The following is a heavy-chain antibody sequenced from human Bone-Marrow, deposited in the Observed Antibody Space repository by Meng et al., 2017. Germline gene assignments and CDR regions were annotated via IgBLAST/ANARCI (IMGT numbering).Heavy chain of an antibody. J-gene: IGHJ4*02. CDR3: ARDGGY. D-gene: IGHD3-16*01. V-gene: IGHV4-34*01. Sequence: QVQLQQWGAGLLMPSETLSLTWAVYGGSFSGYYWSWIRQPPGKGLEWIGEINHSGSTNYNPSLKSRVTISVDTSKNQFSLKLSSVTAADTAVYYCARDGGYWGQGTLVTVSS. CDR1: GGSFSGYY. CDR2: INHSGST.